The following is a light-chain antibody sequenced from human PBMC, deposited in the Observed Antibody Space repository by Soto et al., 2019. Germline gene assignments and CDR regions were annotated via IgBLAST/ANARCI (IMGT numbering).Light chain of an antibody. V-gene: IGLV1-51*01. CDR2: DSN. CDR1: SSNIGSNY. Sequence: QSVLTQPPSVSAAPGQKVTISCSGSSSNIGSNYVSWYQQLPGTAPKLLIYDSNKRFSGIPDRFSGSKSGTSATLGITGLQTGDEADYYCGTWDSRLSAVVFCGGTKLTVL. J-gene: IGLJ2*01. CDR3: GTWDSRLSAVV.